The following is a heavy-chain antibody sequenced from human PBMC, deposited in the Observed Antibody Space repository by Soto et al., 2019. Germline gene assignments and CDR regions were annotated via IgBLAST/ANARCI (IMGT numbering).Heavy chain of an antibody. D-gene: IGHD3-22*01. V-gene: IGHV5-51*01. CDR2: IYPGDSDT. CDR3: ARLYYYDSSGYYDDDAFDI. J-gene: IGHJ3*02. Sequence: GESLKISCKGSGYSFTSYWIGWVRQMPGKGLEWMGIIYPGDSDTRYSPSFQGQVTISADKSISTAYLQWSSLKASDTAMYYCARLYYYDSSGYYDDDAFDIWGQGTMVTVSS. CDR1: GYSFTSYW.